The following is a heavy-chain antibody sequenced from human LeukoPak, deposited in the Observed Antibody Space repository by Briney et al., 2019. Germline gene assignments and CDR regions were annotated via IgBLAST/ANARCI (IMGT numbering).Heavy chain of an antibody. V-gene: IGHV1-69*13. CDR1: GDTFSSYA. J-gene: IGHJ6*03. CDR3: ARDIRAYYYYMDV. Sequence: ASVRVSCKASGDTFSSYAISWVRQAPGQGLEWMGGIIPIFGTANYAQKFQGRVTITADESTSTAYMELSSLRSEDTAVYYCARDIRAYYYYMDVWGKGTTVTVSS. CDR2: IIPIFGTA.